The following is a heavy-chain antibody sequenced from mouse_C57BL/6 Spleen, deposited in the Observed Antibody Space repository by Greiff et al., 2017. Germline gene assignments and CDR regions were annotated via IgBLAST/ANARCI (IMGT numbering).Heavy chain of an antibody. Sequence: EVQLVESGGDLVKPGGSLKLSCAASGFTFSSYGMSWVRQTPDKRLEWVATISSGGSYTYYPDSVKGRFTISRDNAKNTLYLQMSSLKSEDTAMYYCARSLLYYGSSLGYFDVWGTGTTVTVSS. CDR1: GFTFSSYG. V-gene: IGHV5-6*01. J-gene: IGHJ1*03. D-gene: IGHD1-1*01. CDR3: ARSLLYYGSSLGYFDV. CDR2: ISSGGSYT.